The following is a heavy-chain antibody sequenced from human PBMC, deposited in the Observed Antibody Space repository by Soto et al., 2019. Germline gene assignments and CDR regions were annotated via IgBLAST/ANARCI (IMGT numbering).Heavy chain of an antibody. CDR3: ARDQSSGQIDYYYGMDV. Sequence: ASVKVSRKASGYTFTSYGISWVRQAPGQGLEWMGWISAYNGNTNYAQKLQGRVTMTTDTSTSTAYMELRSLRSDDTAVYYCARDQSSGQIDYYYGMDVWGQGTTVTVSS. D-gene: IGHD3-22*01. V-gene: IGHV1-18*01. CDR1: GYTFTSYG. CDR2: ISAYNGNT. J-gene: IGHJ6*02.